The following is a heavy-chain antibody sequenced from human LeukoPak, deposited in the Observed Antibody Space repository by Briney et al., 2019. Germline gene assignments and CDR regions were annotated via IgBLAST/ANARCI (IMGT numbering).Heavy chain of an antibody. J-gene: IGHJ4*02. V-gene: IGHV3-7*01. CDR2: IKQDGSEK. Sequence: GGSLRLSCAASGFTFSSYWMNWVRQAPGKGLEWVANIKQDGSEKYYVDSVKGRFTMSRDNAKNSLYLQMNSLRAEDTAVYYCARGVSGGVVIREYYFDSWGQGTLVTVSS. CDR3: ARGVSGGVVIREYYFDS. CDR1: GFTFSSYW. D-gene: IGHD3-3*01.